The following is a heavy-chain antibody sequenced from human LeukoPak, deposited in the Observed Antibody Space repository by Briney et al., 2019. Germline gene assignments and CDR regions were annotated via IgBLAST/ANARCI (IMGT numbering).Heavy chain of an antibody. CDR1: GFTFSSYS. CDR3: AKDQGSSSWYPCFDY. V-gene: IGHV3-30*18. CDR2: ISYDGSNK. Sequence: PGGSLRLSCAASGFTFSSYSMNWVRQAPGKGLEWVAVISYDGSNKYYADSVKGRFTISRDNSKNTLYLQMNSLRAEDTAVYYCAKDQGSSSWYPCFDYWGQGTLVTVSS. D-gene: IGHD6-13*01. J-gene: IGHJ4*02.